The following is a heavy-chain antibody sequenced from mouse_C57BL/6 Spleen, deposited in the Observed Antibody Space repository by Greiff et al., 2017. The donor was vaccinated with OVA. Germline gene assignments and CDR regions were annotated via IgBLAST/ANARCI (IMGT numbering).Heavy chain of an antibody. CDR1: GYTFTSYC. CDR3: SRNLSSTYYFDD. Sequence: VQLQQPGAELVMPGASVKLSCTASGYTFTSYCMHWVKQRPGQGLEWIGEIDPADSYTNYNQKFKGKATLTADKSSSTAYLQLSSLTSEDSAVYYCSRNLSSTYYFDDWGQGTTLTVSS. J-gene: IGHJ2*01. V-gene: IGHV1-69*01. CDR2: IDPADSYT. D-gene: IGHD5-1*01.